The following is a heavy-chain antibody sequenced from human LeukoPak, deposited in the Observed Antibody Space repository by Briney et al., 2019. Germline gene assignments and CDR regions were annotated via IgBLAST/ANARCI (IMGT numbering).Heavy chain of an antibody. CDR2: ISGSGGST. CDR3: AKDKRAARHNWFDP. CDR1: GFTFSSYA. V-gene: IGHV3-23*01. J-gene: IGHJ5*02. D-gene: IGHD6-25*01. Sequence: AGGSLRLSCAASGFTFSSYAMSWVRQAPGKGLEWVSAISGSGGSTYYADSVKGRFTISRDNSKNTLYLQMNSLRAEDTAVYYCAKDKRAARHNWFDPWGQGTLVTVSS.